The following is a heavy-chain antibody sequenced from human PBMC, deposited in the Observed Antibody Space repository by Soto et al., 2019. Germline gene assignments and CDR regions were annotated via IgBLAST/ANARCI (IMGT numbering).Heavy chain of an antibody. D-gene: IGHD3-3*01. V-gene: IGHV3-11*06. CDR3: ARGFNYDFWSGYYTLYGMDV. CDR1: GFTFSDYY. J-gene: IGHJ6*02. CDR2: ISSSSSYT. Sequence: QVQLVESGGGLVEPGGSLRLSCAASGFTFSDYYMSWIRQAPGKGLEWVSYISSSSSYTNYADSVKGRFTISRDNAKNSLYLQMNSLRAEDTAVYYCARGFNYDFWSGYYTLYGMDVWGQGTTVTVSS.